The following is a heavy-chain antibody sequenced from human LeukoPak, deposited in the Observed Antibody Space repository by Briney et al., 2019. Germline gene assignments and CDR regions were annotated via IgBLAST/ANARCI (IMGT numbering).Heavy chain of an antibody. D-gene: IGHD2-15*01. Sequence: ASVKVSCKASGYTFTGYYMHWVRQAPGQGLEWMGWINPNSGGTNYAQKFQGRVTMTRDTSISTAYMELSMLRSDDTAVYYCAREGYCSGGSCYHGWFDPWGQGTLVTVSS. CDR1: GYTFTGYY. CDR3: AREGYCSGGSCYHGWFDP. V-gene: IGHV1-2*02. J-gene: IGHJ5*02. CDR2: INPNSGGT.